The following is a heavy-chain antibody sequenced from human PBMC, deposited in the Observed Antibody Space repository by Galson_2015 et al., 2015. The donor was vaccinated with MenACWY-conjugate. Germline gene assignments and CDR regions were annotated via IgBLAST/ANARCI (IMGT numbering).Heavy chain of an antibody. V-gene: IGHV3-23*01. CDR2: ISGSGGTT. CDR3: ECATRHAFDI. CDR1: GFTFSSYW. D-gene: IGHD5-24*01. Sequence: SLRLSCAASGFTFSSYWMDWVRQAPGKGLVWVSIISGSGGTTYYADSVKGRFTISRDNSKDTLYLQMNSLRAEDTAVYYCECATRHAFDIWGQGTMVTVSS. J-gene: IGHJ3*02.